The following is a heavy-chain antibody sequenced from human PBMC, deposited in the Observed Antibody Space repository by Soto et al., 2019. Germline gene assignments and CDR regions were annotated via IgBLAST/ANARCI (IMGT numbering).Heavy chain of an antibody. CDR3: ARDRITTRGDAFDL. Sequence: QVHLVQSGAEVRKPGSSVKVSCKAPGGTFSTYIISWVRQAPGQGLEWMGRIIPIPDITNYAQKFQGRVTITAVRSTSTAYMELTSLKSEDTAVYYCARDRITTRGDAFDLWGQGTVVTVSS. CDR1: GGTFSTYI. J-gene: IGHJ3*01. V-gene: IGHV1-69*08. D-gene: IGHD3-3*01. CDR2: IIPIPDIT.